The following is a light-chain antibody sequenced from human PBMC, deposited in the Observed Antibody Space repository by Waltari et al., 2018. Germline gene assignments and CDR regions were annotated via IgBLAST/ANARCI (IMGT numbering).Light chain of an antibody. CDR2: AAS. Sequence: VLTQSPGTLSLSPGEPVTLSCRASQSISKYLVCYQQRPDHAPRLLIYAASNRATGVPDRISGSGYGTDFTLTISRLEPEDFAVYYCQNHERLPATFGQGTKVEIK. CDR3: QNHERLPAT. J-gene: IGKJ1*01. V-gene: IGKV3-20*01. CDR1: QSISKY.